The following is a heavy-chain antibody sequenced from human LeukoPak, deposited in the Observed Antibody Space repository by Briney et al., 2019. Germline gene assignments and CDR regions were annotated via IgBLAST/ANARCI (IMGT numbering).Heavy chain of an antibody. CDR3: AREEGGGSSYDY. Sequence: ASVKVSCKASGYTFTGYYMHWVRQAPGQGLEWMGWINPNSGGTNYAQKFQGRVTMTRDTSISTAYMELSRLRSDDTAVYYCAREEGGGSSYDYWGQGTLVTVSS. V-gene: IGHV1-2*02. D-gene: IGHD2-15*01. CDR2: INPNSGGT. J-gene: IGHJ4*02. CDR1: GYTFTGYY.